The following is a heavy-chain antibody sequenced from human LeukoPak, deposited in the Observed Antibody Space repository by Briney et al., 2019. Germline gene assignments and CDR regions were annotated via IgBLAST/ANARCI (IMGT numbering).Heavy chain of an antibody. CDR3: ARVAPYCSSTSCLGWFDP. CDR2: IYYSGST. J-gene: IGHJ5*02. CDR1: GGSISSYY. Sequence: SETLSLTCTVSGGSISSYYWSWIRQPPGKGLEWIGYIYYSGSTNYNPSLKSRVTISVDTSKNQFPLKLSSVTAADTAVYYCARVAPYCSSTSCLGWFDPWGQGTLVTVSS. D-gene: IGHD2-2*01. V-gene: IGHV4-59*01.